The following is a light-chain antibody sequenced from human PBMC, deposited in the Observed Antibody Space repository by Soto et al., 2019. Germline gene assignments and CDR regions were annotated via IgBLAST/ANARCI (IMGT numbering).Light chain of an antibody. Sequence: VLSQSIVTLSLTPGERATLSCRASQSVRAYLAWYQQKPGQAPRLLIYDASNRATGIPARFSGSGSGTDFTLTISSLEPEDFAVYYCQQRSSWPLTFGGGTKVDNK. CDR3: QQRSSWPLT. CDR1: QSVRAY. V-gene: IGKV3-11*01. J-gene: IGKJ4*01. CDR2: DAS.